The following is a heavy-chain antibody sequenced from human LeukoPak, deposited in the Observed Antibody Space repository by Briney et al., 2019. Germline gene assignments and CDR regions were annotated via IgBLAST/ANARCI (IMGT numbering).Heavy chain of an antibody. Sequence: SETLSLACAVSGGSISSSNYHWGWIRLPPGKGLEWIGSIFYSGTTYYNPSLKSRVTISVDTSKNQFSLKLSSVTAADTAVYYCARYNSPSGDFDYWGQGTLVTVSS. D-gene: IGHD6-13*01. CDR1: GGSISSSNYH. CDR2: IFYSGTT. CDR3: ARYNSPSGDFDY. V-gene: IGHV4-39*01. J-gene: IGHJ4*02.